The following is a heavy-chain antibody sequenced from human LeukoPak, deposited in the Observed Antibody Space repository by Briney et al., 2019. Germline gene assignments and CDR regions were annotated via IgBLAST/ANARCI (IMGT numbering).Heavy chain of an antibody. CDR3: ARDPYSNYFDY. D-gene: IGHD5-18*01. Sequence: ASVKVSCKASGYTFTGYYMHWVRQAPGQGLEWMGWINPNNGGTNYAQKFQGRVTMTRDASISTAYMELNRLRSDDTAVYYCARDPYSNYFDYWGQGTLVTVSS. CDR1: GYTFTGYY. CDR2: INPNNGGT. J-gene: IGHJ4*02. V-gene: IGHV1-2*02.